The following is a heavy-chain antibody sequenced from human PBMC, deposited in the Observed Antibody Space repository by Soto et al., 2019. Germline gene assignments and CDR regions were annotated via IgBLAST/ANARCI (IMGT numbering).Heavy chain of an antibody. CDR1: EGIFGGYS. CDR3: AKEMGEWGVNYGTDV. J-gene: IGHJ6*02. D-gene: IGHD3-16*01. V-gene: IGHV3-30*18. Sequence: AAEGIFGGYSSHLVRQDQGKGLEWVGVISYDGKYIYYADSVKGRFTISRDNSKNTLYLQMNSLRAEDTAVYYCAKEMGEWGVNYGTDVWGQGTTV. CDR2: ISYDGKYI.